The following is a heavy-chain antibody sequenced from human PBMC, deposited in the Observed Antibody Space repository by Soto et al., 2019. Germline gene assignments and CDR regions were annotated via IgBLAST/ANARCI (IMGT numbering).Heavy chain of an antibody. Sequence: QVQLVESGGGVVQPGRSLRLSFAAFGFTFDDYSMHWVRQAPGKGLEWVALISYEGSNKYYADSVKGRFTISRDNAKNTLFLEVNSLRTEDTDVYYCARPQIQSDWNDGFNIWGQGTMVTVSS. V-gene: IGHV3-30-3*01. CDR1: GFTFDDYS. D-gene: IGHD1-1*01. CDR2: ISYEGSNK. CDR3: ARPQIQSDWNDGFNI. J-gene: IGHJ3*02.